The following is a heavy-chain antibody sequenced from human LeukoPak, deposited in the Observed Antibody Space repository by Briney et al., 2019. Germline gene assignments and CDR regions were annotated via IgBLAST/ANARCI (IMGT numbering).Heavy chain of an antibody. V-gene: IGHV3-33*01. CDR3: ERDGTQQLVRGWDGVYYNGMEA. D-gene: IGHD6-13*01. J-gene: IGHJ6*02. Sequence: GGSLRFSCAASGFTFSSYGMHWVRQAPGKGLEWVAIIWYDGSNNYYADSVKGRFTISRDNSKNTLSLQMNSLRAEDTAVYYCERDGTQQLVRGWDGVYYNGMEAWGQGTTVTVSS. CDR2: IWYDGSNN. CDR1: GFTFSSYG.